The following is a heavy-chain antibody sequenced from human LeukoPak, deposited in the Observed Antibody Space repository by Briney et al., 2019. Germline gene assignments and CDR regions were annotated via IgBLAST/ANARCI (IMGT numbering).Heavy chain of an antibody. Sequence: ASVKVSCKASGYTFTSYAMNWVRQAPGQGLEWMGWMNPNSGNTGYAQKFQGRVTMTRNTSISTAYMELSSLRSEDTAVYYCARVGSGYADYWGQGTLVTVSS. CDR2: MNPNSGNT. V-gene: IGHV1-8*02. CDR3: ARVGSGYADY. D-gene: IGHD5-12*01. J-gene: IGHJ4*02. CDR1: GYTFTSYA.